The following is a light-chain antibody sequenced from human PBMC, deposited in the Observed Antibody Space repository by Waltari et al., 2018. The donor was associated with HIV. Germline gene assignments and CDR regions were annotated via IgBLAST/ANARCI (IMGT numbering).Light chain of an antibody. CDR3: VIYYGGSWV. Sequence: QTVVTQEPSLTVSPGGTVTLTCASSTGTVISLNYPSWFQHKPGQAPRALIYNTDNRHSWTPDRFSGSLPGGKAAVTLSGVQPEDEADYYCVIYYGGSWVFGGGTRLTVL. J-gene: IGLJ3*02. CDR2: NTD. V-gene: IGLV7-43*01. CDR1: TGTVISLNY.